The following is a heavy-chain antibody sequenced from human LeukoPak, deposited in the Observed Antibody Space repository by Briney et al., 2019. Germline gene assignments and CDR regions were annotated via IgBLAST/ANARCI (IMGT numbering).Heavy chain of an antibody. Sequence: GGSLRLSCAAFGFTFRTHWMSWVRQAPGKGLEWVASINQDGSQKRYMDSVQGRFTISRDNTKNSLFLQMNSLRAKDTAVYYCARLKDDVTKLDYWGQGTLVTVSS. D-gene: IGHD2-8*01. J-gene: IGHJ4*02. V-gene: IGHV3-7*01. CDR2: INQDGSQK. CDR1: GFTFRTHW. CDR3: ARLKDDVTKLDY.